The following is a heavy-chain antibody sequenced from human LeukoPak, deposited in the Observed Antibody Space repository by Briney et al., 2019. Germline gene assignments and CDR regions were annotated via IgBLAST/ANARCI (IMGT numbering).Heavy chain of an antibody. D-gene: IGHD6-19*01. J-gene: IGHJ4*02. CDR3: ARESSSGWSFDY. CDR1: GLTFSSYA. CDR2: IKQDGSEK. Sequence: PGGSLRLPCAASGLTFSSYAMIWVRQAPGKGLEWVANIKQDGSEKYYVDSVKGRFTISRDNAKNSLYLQMNSLRAEDTAVYYCARESSSGWSFDYWGQGTLVTVSS. V-gene: IGHV3-7*01.